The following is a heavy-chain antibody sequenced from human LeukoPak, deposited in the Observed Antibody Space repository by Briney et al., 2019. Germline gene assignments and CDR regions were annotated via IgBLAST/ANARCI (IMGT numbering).Heavy chain of an antibody. CDR3: ARDLSTRQLLN. V-gene: IGHV3-21*01. CDR2: ISSSSSYI. CDR1: GFTFSSYE. D-gene: IGHD3-10*01. J-gene: IGHJ4*02. Sequence: GGSLRLSCAASGFTFSSYEMNWVRQAPGKGLEWVSSISSSSSYIYYADSVKGRFTISRDNAKNSLYLQMNSLRAEDTAVYYCARDLSTRQLLNWGQGTLVTVSS.